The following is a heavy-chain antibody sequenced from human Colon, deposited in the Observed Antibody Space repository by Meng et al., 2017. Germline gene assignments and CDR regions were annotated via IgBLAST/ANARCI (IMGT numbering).Heavy chain of an antibody. CDR2: INYSGTT. D-gene: IGHD3-9*01. Sequence: QLQLQESGPGLVKPSETLSLPCPVSGGSISSSSHYWASIRQPPGKGLEWIGSINYSGTTYYNPSLKSRVTISVDTSKNQFSLKVSSVTAADTAVYYCARLRALSGCFDYWGQGILVTVSS. J-gene: IGHJ4*02. CDR1: GGSISSSSHY. CDR3: ARLRALSGCFDY. V-gene: IGHV4-39*01.